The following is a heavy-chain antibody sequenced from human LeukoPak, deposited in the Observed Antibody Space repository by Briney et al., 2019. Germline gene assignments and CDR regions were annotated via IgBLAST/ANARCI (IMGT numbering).Heavy chain of an antibody. V-gene: IGHV1-2*02. CDR1: GYTFTGYY. CDR3: ARGGYSSSYRRNWFDP. CDR2: INPNSGGT. J-gene: IGHJ5*02. D-gene: IGHD6-13*01. Sequence: ASVKVSCKASGYTFTGYYMHWVRQAPGQGLEWMGWINPNSGGTDYAQKFQGRVTMTRNTSISTAYMELSSLRSEDTAVYYCARGGYSSSYRRNWFDPWGQGTLVTVSS.